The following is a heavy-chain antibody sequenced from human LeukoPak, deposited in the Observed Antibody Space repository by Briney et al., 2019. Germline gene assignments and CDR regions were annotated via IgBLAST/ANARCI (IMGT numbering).Heavy chain of an antibody. D-gene: IGHD6-19*01. V-gene: IGHV4-59*12. J-gene: IGHJ3*02. CDR2: IYYSGST. Sequence: SETLSLTCTVSGGSISSYYWSWIRQPPGKGLEWIGYIYYSGSTNYNPSLKSRVTISVDTSKNQFSLKLSSVTAADTAVYYCARVRSSGWWDAFDIWGQGTMVTVSS. CDR3: ARVRSSGWWDAFDI. CDR1: GGSISSYY.